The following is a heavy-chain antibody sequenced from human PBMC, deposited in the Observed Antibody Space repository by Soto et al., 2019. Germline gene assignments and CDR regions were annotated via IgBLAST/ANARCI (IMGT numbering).Heavy chain of an antibody. Sequence: GGSLRLSCAASGFTFSSYGMHWVRQAPGKGLEWVAGISNDGSKEYYADSVKGRFTISRDSSKKTLFLQMTSLRNDDTAVYYCATGGSDYKDYLEYWGRGALVTVSS. CDR2: ISNDGSKE. CDR3: ATGGSDYKDYLEY. V-gene: IGHV3-30*03. D-gene: IGHD1-26*01. CDR1: GFTFSSYG. J-gene: IGHJ4*02.